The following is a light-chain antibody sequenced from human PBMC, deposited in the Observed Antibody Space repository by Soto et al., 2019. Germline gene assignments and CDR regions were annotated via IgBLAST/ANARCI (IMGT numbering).Light chain of an antibody. CDR2: DTS. J-gene: IGKJ1*01. Sequence: EVVLTQSPATLSLSPGERATLSCRASQSVEKYLAWYQQRPGRAPRLLIFDTSNRATGIPARFSGSGSGTDFTLTISSLEPEDFAVYYCQHRIMWPTTFGQGTKVEI. CDR1: QSVEKY. V-gene: IGKV3-11*01. CDR3: QHRIMWPTT.